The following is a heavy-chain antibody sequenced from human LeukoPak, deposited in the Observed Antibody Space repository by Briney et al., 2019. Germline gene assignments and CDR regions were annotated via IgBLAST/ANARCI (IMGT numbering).Heavy chain of an antibody. Sequence: SVKVSCKASGGTFSSYAISWVRQAPGQGLEWMGGIIPIFGTANYAQKFQGRVTITADESTSTAYMELSSLRSEDTAVYYCARLIRAFWSPSDWFDPRGQGTLVTVSS. J-gene: IGHJ5*02. CDR3: ARLIRAFWSPSDWFDP. D-gene: IGHD3-3*01. CDR2: IIPIFGTA. V-gene: IGHV1-69*13. CDR1: GGTFSSYA.